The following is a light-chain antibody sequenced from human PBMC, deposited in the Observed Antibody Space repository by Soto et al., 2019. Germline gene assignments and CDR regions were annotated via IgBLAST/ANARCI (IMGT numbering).Light chain of an antibody. CDR1: QSVSSSD. Sequence: EIVLTQSPGTLSLSPGERATLSCRASQSVSSSDLARYHQKPRQSPMLLIYGASTRATGLPARVRGSGSGTEFTLTISSLQSEDFAVYYCQQYNNWPITFGQGTRVEIK. CDR3: QQYNNWPIT. J-gene: IGKJ5*01. V-gene: IGKV3-15*01. CDR2: GAS.